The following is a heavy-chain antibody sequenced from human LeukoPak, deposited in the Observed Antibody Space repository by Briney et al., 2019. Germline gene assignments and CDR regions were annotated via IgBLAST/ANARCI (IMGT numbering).Heavy chain of an antibody. CDR1: GFTFSIYW. V-gene: IGHV3-74*01. CDR2: INSDGSST. J-gene: IGHJ4*02. Sequence: PGGSLRLSCAASGFTFSIYWMHWVRQAPGKGLVWVSRINSDGSSTIYADSVKGRFTISRDNAKNTLYLQMNSLRAEDTAVYYCARGSHTTMIVVVITEYWGQGTLVTVSS. CDR3: ARGSHTTMIVVVITEY. D-gene: IGHD3-22*01.